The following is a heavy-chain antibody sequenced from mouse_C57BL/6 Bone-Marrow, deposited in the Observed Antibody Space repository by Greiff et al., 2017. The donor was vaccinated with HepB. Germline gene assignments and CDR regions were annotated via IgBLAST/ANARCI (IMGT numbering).Heavy chain of an antibody. V-gene: IGHV5-4*03. CDR2: ISDGGSYT. CDR1: GFTFSSYA. CDR3: ARVGSYAMDY. Sequence: DVKLVESGGGLVKPGGSLKLSCAASGFTFSSYAMSWVRQTPEKRLEWVATISDGGSYTYYPDNVKGRFTISKDNAKNNLYLQMSHLTSEDTAMYDCARVGSYAMDYWGQGTSVTVSS. J-gene: IGHJ4*01.